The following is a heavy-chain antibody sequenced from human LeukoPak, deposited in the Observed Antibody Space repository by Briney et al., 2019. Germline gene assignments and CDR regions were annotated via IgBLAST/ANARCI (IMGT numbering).Heavy chain of an antibody. CDR3: ARGLGIAAAATSGRNWFDP. V-gene: IGHV3-48*01. CDR1: GFTFSSYG. J-gene: IGHJ5*02. Sequence: GGSLRPSCAASGFTFSSYGMTWVRQAPGKGLEWVSYISSSSSTIYYADSVKGRFTISRDNAKNSLYLQLNSLRAEDTAVYYCARGLGIAAAATSGRNWFDPWGQGTLVTVSS. CDR2: ISSSSSTI. D-gene: IGHD6-13*01.